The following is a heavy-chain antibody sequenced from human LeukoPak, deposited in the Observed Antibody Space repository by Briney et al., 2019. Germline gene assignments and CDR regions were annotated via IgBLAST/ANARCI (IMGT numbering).Heavy chain of an antibody. D-gene: IGHD3-10*01. Sequence: ASVKVSCKASGFTFSTYGISWVRQAPGQGLEWMGWISPYNGNTNYAQKLQGRVSMTTDTSTSTAYMELRSLRSDDTAVYYCARGQYYDSGRGFDPWGQGTLVTVSS. CDR2: ISPYNGNT. J-gene: IGHJ5*02. CDR3: ARGQYYDSGRGFDP. V-gene: IGHV1-18*01. CDR1: GFTFSTYG.